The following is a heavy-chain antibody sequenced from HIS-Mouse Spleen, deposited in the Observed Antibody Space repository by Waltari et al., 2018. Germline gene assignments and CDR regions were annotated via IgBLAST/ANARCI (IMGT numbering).Heavy chain of an antibody. J-gene: IGHJ2*01. CDR1: CGSISSYY. V-gene: IGHV4-59*01. Sequence: QVQLQGSGPGLVKPSETLSLTCTVSCGSISSYYRSWIRQPPGKGLEWIGYYSGSTNYNPSLKSRVTISVDTSKNQFSLKLSSVTAADTAVYYCARASRDLLLPRYFDLWGRGTLVTVSS. CDR2: YYSGST. CDR3: ARASRDLLLPRYFDL.